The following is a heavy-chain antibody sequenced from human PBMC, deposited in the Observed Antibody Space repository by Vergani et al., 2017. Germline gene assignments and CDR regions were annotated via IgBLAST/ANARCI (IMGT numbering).Heavy chain of an antibody. V-gene: IGHV1-69*01. CDR1: GYTFTSYY. Sequence: QVQLVQSGAEVKKPGASVKVSCKASGYTFTSYYMHWVRQAPGQGLEWMGGIIPIFGTANYAQKFQGRVTITADESTSTAYMELSSLRSEDTAVYYCASSVLGYYYYYMDVWGKGTTVTVSS. J-gene: IGHJ6*03. CDR3: ASSVLGYYYYYMDV. D-gene: IGHD3-16*01. CDR2: IIPIFGTA.